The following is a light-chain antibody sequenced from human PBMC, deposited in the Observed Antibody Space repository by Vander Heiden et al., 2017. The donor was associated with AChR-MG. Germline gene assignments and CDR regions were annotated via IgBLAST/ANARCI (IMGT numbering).Light chain of an antibody. J-gene: IGLJ2*01. CDR3: QSADSSGTYPVV. V-gene: IGLV3-25*03. CDR1: ALPKQD. CDR2: KDS. Sequence: SYELTQPPHVSVSPGQTARITCSGDALPKQDAYWYQQKPGQAPGLVIYKDSERPSGIPERFSGSSSGTTVTLTISGVQAEDEADYYCQSADSSGTYPVVFGGGTKLTVL.